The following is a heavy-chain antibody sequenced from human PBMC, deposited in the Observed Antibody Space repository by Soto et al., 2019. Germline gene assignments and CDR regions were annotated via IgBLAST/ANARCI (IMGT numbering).Heavy chain of an antibody. J-gene: IGHJ4*02. CDR2: VFWDGGE. CDR3: THVYGSGSWGWYFHS. D-gene: IGHD1-26*01. V-gene: IGHV2-5*02. CDR1: GFSLTTTGVG. Sequence: QITLRESGPSLVKPTETLTLTCTFSGFSLTTTGVGVGWIRQPPGKALEWLAVVFWDGGERYSPSLKSRVTITKDTSKDQVVLTMPNMDPADTATYYCTHVYGSGSWGWYFHSWGQGTLVTVSS.